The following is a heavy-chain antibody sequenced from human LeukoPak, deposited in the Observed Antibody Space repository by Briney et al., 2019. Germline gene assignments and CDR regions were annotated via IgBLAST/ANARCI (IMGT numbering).Heavy chain of an antibody. Sequence: SGTLSLTCAVSGGSISSSNWWSWVRQPPGKGLEWIGEIYHSGSTNYNPSLKSRVTISVDTSKKQFSLKLNSVTAADTAVYYCARRGRGATVTPLDYYMDVWGKGTTVTVSS. CDR1: GGSISSSNW. V-gene: IGHV4-4*02. J-gene: IGHJ6*03. CDR2: IYHSGST. CDR3: ARRGRGATVTPLDYYMDV. D-gene: IGHD4-11*01.